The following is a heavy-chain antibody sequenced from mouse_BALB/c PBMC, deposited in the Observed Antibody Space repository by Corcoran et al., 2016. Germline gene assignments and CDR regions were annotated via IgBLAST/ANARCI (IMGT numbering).Heavy chain of an antibody. CDR3: ASWDWYVDG. V-gene: IGHV14-3*02. CDR1: GFNIKDTY. Sequence: EVQLQQSGAELVRPGASDKLSCTASGFNIKDTYMHRGQQRPEQSLEWLGRIDPANGNTKYDPKFQGKATITADTSSNTADLELRSLTSEDTAVDYCASWDWYVDGWGAGTTVTVSS. CDR2: IDPANGNT. D-gene: IGHD4-1*01. J-gene: IGHJ1*01.